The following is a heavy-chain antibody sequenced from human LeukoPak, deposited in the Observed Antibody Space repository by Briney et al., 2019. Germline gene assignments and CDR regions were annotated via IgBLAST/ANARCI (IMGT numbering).Heavy chain of an antibody. CDR1: GFTFSSYS. D-gene: IGHD3-3*01. V-gene: IGHV3-21*01. Sequence: GGSLRLSCAASGFTFSSYSVNWVRQAPGKGLEWVSPITSSSSTYYSDSVKGRFTISRDNAKNSLYLQMNSLRVEDTAVYYCARVGFYDFWSGINFFDYWGQGTLVTVSS. CDR3: ARVGFYDFWSGINFFDY. CDR2: ITSSSST. J-gene: IGHJ4*02.